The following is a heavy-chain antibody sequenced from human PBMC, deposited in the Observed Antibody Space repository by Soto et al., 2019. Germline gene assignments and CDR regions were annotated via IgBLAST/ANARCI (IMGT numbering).Heavy chain of an antibody. CDR2: INSDGSTA. CDR3: ARAYGFKFDY. J-gene: IGHJ4*02. Sequence: GGSLRLSCAASGFTFSSYWMHWVRQAPGKGPVWVSRINSDGSTATYADAVKGRFTISRDTAKNTLYLQMNSLRAEDTAVYYCARAYGFKFDYWGQGALVPVSS. CDR1: GFTFSSYW. V-gene: IGHV3-74*01. D-gene: IGHD4-17*01.